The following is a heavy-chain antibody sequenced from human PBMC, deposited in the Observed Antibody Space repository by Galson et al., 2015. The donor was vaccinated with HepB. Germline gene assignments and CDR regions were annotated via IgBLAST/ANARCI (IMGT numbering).Heavy chain of an antibody. D-gene: IGHD2-2*01. CDR3: ARRPGVVVPTSTSQDAFDI. Sequence: SVKVSCKASGGTFSSYAISWVRQAPGQGLEWMGGIIPIFGTANYAQKFQRRVTITADESTSTAYMELSSLRSEDTAVYYCARRPGVVVPTSTSQDAFDIWGQGTMVTVSS. V-gene: IGHV1-69*13. CDR1: GGTFSSYA. J-gene: IGHJ3*02. CDR2: IIPIFGTA.